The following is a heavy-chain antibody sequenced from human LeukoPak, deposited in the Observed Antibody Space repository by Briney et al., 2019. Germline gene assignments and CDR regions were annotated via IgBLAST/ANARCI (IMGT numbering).Heavy chain of an antibody. CDR1: GGSISSYY. Sequence: PSETLSLTCTVSGGSISSYYWSWIRQPPGKGLEWIGYIFYSGSTNYNPSLKSRVTISVDTSKNQFSLKLSSVTAAATAVYYCAGHGAQGSVNSYGGQETWSPSPQ. J-gene: IGHJ4*02. V-gene: IGHV4-59*08. CDR2: IFYSGST. CDR3: AGHGAQGSVNSY. D-gene: IGHD2-15*01.